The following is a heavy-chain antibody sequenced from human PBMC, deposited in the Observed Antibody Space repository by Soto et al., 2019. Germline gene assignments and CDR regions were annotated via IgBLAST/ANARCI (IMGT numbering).Heavy chain of an antibody. J-gene: IGHJ5*02. D-gene: IGHD2-8*01. CDR2: INPSGAST. V-gene: IGHV1-46*01. CDR3: ARWWMYAPRFDP. Sequence: GASVKVSCKASGYTFTSYYIHWVRQAPGQGLEWMGMINPSGASTSYAQKFQGRVTMTRDTSTSTVYMELSSLRSEDTAVYYCARWWMYAPRFDPWGQGTLVTVSS. CDR1: GYTFTSYY.